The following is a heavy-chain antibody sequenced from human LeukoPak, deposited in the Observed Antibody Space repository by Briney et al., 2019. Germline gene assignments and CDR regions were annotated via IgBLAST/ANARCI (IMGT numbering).Heavy chain of an antibody. CDR2: ISSWSSFI. V-gene: IGHV3-21*01. CDR3: ARAGSTNSWFDP. D-gene: IGHD2-2*01. CDR1: GFAFDTYS. J-gene: IGHJ5*02. Sequence: GGSLRLSCAASGFAFDTYSMTWVRQAPGKGLEWVSSISSWSSFIYSADSVTGRFTISRDNAKNSLYLQMNSLRAEDTAVYYCARAGSTNSWFDPWGQGALVIVSS.